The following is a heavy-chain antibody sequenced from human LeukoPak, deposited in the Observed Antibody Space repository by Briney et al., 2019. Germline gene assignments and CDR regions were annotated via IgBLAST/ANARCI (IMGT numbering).Heavy chain of an antibody. V-gene: IGHV1-8*01. D-gene: IGHD2-2*01. CDR2: MNPNSGNT. J-gene: IGHJ4*02. CDR3: ARQTMLVGYANGLGFNY. CDR1: GYTFPSYD. Sequence: GASVKVSCTASGYTFPSYDINWVRQATGQGLEWMGWMNPNSGNTGYAQKFQGRVTMTRNTSISTAYMELSSLRSEDTAVYYCARQTMLVGYANGLGFNYWGEGTLVTVSS.